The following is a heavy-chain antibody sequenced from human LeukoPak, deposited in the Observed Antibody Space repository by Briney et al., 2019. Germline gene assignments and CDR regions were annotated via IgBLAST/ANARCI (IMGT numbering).Heavy chain of an antibody. Sequence: SETLSLTCTVSGGSISSYYLSWIRQPPGKGREWIGYIYYSGSTNYNPSLKSRVTISVDTSKNQFSLKLSSVTAADTDVYYCASLTYYDILTGYLKTYYFDYWGEGTLVTVSS. CDR1: GGSISSYY. J-gene: IGHJ4*02. V-gene: IGHV4-59*01. CDR3: ASLTYYDILTGYLKTYYFDY. CDR2: IYYSGST. D-gene: IGHD3-9*01.